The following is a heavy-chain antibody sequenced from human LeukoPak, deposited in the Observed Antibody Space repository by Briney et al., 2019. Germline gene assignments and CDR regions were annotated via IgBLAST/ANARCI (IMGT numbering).Heavy chain of an antibody. J-gene: IGHJ4*02. CDR2: IYYSGST. CDR3: ARDRSGYDLYYFDY. V-gene: IGHV4-39*07. CDR1: GGSISSSSYY. D-gene: IGHD5-12*01. Sequence: SETLSLTCSVSGGSISSSSYYWGWIRPPPGKGLEWIGSIYYSGSTYYNPSLKSRVTISVDTSKNQFSLKLSSVTAADTAVYYCARDRSGYDLYYFDYWGQGTLVTVSS.